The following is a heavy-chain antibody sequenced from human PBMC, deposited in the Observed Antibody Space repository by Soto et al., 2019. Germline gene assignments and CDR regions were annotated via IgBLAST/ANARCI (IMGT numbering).Heavy chain of an antibody. CDR1: GFTFSSYG. Sequence: QVQLVKSGGGVVEPGRSLRLSCAASGFTFSSYGMHWVRQAPGKGLEWVAVIWYDGSNKYYADSVKGRFTISRDNSKNTLYLQMNSLRAEDTAVYYCARGGLTDYFDYWGQGTLVTVSS. J-gene: IGHJ4*02. CDR2: IWYDGSNK. CDR3: ARGGLTDYFDY. V-gene: IGHV3-33*01. D-gene: IGHD2-21*02.